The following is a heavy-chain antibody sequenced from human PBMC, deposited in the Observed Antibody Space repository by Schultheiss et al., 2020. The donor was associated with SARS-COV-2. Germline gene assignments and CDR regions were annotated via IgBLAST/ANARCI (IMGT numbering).Heavy chain of an antibody. Sequence: GESLKISCAASGFTFSSYWMSWVRQAPGKGLEWVSYISSSGSTIYYADSVKGRFTISRDNAKNSLYLQMNSLRAEDTAVYYCARDRPYYDSSGYYALWGQGTLVTVSS. CDR2: ISSSGSTI. V-gene: IGHV3-48*04. J-gene: IGHJ4*02. CDR1: GFTFSSYW. D-gene: IGHD3-22*01. CDR3: ARDRPYYDSSGYYAL.